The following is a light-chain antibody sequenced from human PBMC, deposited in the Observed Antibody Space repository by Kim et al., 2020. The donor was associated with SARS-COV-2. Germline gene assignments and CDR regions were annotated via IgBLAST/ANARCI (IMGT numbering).Light chain of an antibody. CDR1: KLGDKY. Sequence: SYELTQPPSVSVSPGQTASITCSGDKLGDKYACWYQQKPGQSPVLVIYQDSKRPSGIPERFSGSNSGNTAPLTISGTQAMDEADYYCQAWDSSTACVVFG. CDR2: QDS. CDR3: QAWDSSTACVV. J-gene: IGLJ2*01. V-gene: IGLV3-1*01.